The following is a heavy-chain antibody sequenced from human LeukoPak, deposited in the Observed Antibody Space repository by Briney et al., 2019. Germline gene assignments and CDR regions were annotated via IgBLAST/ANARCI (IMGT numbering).Heavy chain of an antibody. Sequence: PSETLSLTCAVYGGSFSGYYWSWIRQPPGKGLEWIGEINHSGSTNYNPSLKSRVTISVDTSKNQFSLKLSSVTAADTAVYYCARGGPFDYWGQEPWSPSPQ. CDR3: ARGGPFDY. J-gene: IGHJ4*01. V-gene: IGHV4-34*01. CDR1: GGSFSGYY. CDR2: INHSGST.